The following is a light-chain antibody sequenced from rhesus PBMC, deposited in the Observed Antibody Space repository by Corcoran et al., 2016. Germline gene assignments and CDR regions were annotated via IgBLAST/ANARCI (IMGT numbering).Light chain of an antibody. J-gene: IGKJ2*01. CDR1: ENVNNY. V-gene: IGKV1-74*01. Sequence: DIQMTQSPSSLSASVGDRVTITCRASENVNNYLTWYQQKPGKAPKLLIYKASTLQSGVPSRFSGSGSGTDYTFTISSLQPEDVATYYCQHGFGTPYTFGQGTKVEI. CDR3: QHGFGTPYT. CDR2: KAS.